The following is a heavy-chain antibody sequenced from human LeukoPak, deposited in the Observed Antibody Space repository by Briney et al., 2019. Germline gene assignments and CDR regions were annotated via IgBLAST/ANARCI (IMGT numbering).Heavy chain of an antibody. V-gene: IGHV1-69*05. CDR2: IIPIFGTA. Sequence: GSSVKVSCKASGGTFSSYAISWVRQAPGQGLEWMGGIIPIFGTANYAQKFQGRVTNTTDESTSTAYMELSSLRSEDTAVYYCARIAARLQNWFDPWGQGTLVTVSS. CDR1: GGTFSSYA. J-gene: IGHJ5*02. D-gene: IGHD6-6*01. CDR3: ARIAARLQNWFDP.